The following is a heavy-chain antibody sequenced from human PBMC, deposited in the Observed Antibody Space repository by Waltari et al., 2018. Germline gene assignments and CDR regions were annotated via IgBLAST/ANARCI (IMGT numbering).Heavy chain of an antibody. J-gene: IGHJ6*02. D-gene: IGHD2-21*02. CDR1: GYTFTSYA. CDR2: INAGNGNT. CDR3: ATLAYCGGDCYSDMGMDV. V-gene: IGHV1-3*01. Sequence: QVQLVQSGAEVKKPGASVKVSCKASGYTFTSYAMHWVRQAPGQRLEWMGWINAGNGNTKYSQKFQGRVTITRDTSASTAYMELSSLRSEDTAVYYCATLAYCGGDCYSDMGMDVWGQGTTVTVSS.